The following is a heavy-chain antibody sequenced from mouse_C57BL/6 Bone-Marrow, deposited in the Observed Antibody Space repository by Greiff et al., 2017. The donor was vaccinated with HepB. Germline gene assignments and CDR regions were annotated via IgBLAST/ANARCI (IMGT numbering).Heavy chain of an antibody. J-gene: IGHJ4*01. V-gene: IGHV5-12*01. CDR3: ARRITTVYAMDY. Sequence: DVQLVESGGGLVQPGGSLKLSCAASGFTFSDYYMYWVRQTPEKRLEWVAYISNGGGSTYYPDTVKGRFTISRDNAKNTLYLQMSRLKSEDTAMYYCARRITTVYAMDYWGQGTSVTVSS. D-gene: IGHD1-1*01. CDR1: GFTFSDYY. CDR2: ISNGGGST.